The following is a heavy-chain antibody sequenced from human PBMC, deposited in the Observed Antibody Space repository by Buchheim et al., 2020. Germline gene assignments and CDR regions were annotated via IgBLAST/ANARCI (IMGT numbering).Heavy chain of an antibody. Sequence: QVQLVQSGAEVKKPGASVKVSCKASGYTFTSYYMHWVRQAPGQGLEWMGWMNPNSGNTGYAQKFQGRVTMTRNTSISTAYMELSSLRSEDTAVYYCARTPYSSGWYPAEYFQHWGQSTL. J-gene: IGHJ1*01. V-gene: IGHV1-8*02. D-gene: IGHD6-19*01. CDR1: GYTFTSYY. CDR2: MNPNSGNT. CDR3: ARTPYSSGWYPAEYFQH.